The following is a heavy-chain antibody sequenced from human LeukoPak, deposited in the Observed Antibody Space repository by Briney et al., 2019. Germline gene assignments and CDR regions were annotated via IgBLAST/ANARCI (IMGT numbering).Heavy chain of an antibody. J-gene: IGHJ4*02. D-gene: IGHD3-16*02. CDR1: GGSISSYY. CDR2: IYYSGST. CDR3: ARRSYYDYVWGSYRYGEGVYFDY. Sequence: SETLSLTCTVSGGSISSYYWSWIRQPPGKGLEWIGYIYYSGSTNYNPSLKSRVTISVDTSKNQFSLKLSSVTAADTAVYYCARRSYYDYVWGSYRYGEGVYFDYWGQGTLVTVSS. V-gene: IGHV4-59*12.